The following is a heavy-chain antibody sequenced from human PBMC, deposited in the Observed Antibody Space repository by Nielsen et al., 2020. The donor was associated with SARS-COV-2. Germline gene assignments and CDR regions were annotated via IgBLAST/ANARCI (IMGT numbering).Heavy chain of an antibody. J-gene: IGHJ4*02. Sequence: GGSLRLSCAASGFSFSTYSMTWVRQAPGKGLEWVAVISSDGSQTYSADSVKGRFTISRDNSKNTVYVHMDSLRPEDTAFYYCARDPCGGYCYHYFDHWGQGSLVTVSS. CDR3: ARDPCGGYCYHYFDH. CDR2: ISSDGSQT. CDR1: GFSFSTYS. D-gene: IGHD2-21*02. V-gene: IGHV3-30*03.